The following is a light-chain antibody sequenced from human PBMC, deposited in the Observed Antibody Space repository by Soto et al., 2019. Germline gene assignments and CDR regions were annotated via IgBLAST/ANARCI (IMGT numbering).Light chain of an antibody. CDR1: SSNIGAGYD. CDR3: QSYDTSLPGLL. CDR2: GNS. Sequence: QSVLTQPPSVSGAPGQRVTISCTGSSSNIGAGYDVHWYQQLPGTAPKLLIYGNSNRPSGVPVRFSGSTSGSSASLVITGLRGEDEADYHCQSYDTSLPGLLFGVGTKVTVL. J-gene: IGLJ2*01. V-gene: IGLV1-40*01.